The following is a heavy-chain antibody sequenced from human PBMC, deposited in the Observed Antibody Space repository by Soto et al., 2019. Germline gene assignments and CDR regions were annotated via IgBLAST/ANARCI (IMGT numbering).Heavy chain of an antibody. CDR3: ARDKVGAQFGGNYYYIMDV. D-gene: IGHD3-10*01. V-gene: IGHV1-69*12. CDR2: IMPIFRTP. Sequence: QVQVGQSGAAVKKPGSSVKVSCKTSGGTFSTAAISWVRQAPGRGLEWMGGIMPIFRTPDYAQKFQGRVTITADESASTASLKRSSLRSEDTAVYYCARDKVGAQFGGNYYYIMDVWGQGTRVTVTS. CDR1: GGTFSTAA. J-gene: IGHJ6*01.